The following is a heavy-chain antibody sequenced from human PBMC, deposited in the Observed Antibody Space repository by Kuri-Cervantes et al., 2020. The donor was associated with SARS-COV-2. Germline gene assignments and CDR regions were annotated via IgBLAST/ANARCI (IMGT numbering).Heavy chain of an antibody. Sequence: GESLKISCAASGFTFSSYAMSWVRQAPGKGPEWVSVIYSGGSSTYYADSVKGRFTISRDNSKNTLYLQMNSLRAEDTAVYYCAREGVDIVGAPHDAFDIWGQGTMVTVSS. CDR2: IYSGGSST. CDR1: GFTFSSYA. V-gene: IGHV3-23*03. J-gene: IGHJ3*02. D-gene: IGHD1-26*01. CDR3: AREGVDIVGAPHDAFDI.